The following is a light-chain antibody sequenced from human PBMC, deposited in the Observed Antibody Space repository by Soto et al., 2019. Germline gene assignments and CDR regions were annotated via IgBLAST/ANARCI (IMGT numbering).Light chain of an antibody. CDR2: DAS. Sequence: DIQMTQSPSSLSASVGDRVTITCQASHDIKKSLNWYQEKPGKAPKLLIYDASNLQTGVPSRFSGSGSGTHFTFTISSLQPEDIATYYCQRYYSLPPTFGQGTRLDIK. J-gene: IGKJ5*01. CDR3: QRYYSLPPT. V-gene: IGKV1-33*01. CDR1: HDIKKS.